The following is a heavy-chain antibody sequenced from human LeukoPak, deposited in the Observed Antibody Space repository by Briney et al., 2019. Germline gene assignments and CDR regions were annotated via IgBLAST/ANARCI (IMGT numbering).Heavy chain of an antibody. CDR2: IRYDGSNK. V-gene: IGHV3-30*02. CDR3: VKEIRRNYFYGMDV. J-gene: IGHJ6*02. CDR1: GFSFSNSD. Sequence: PGGPLRLSRAASGFSFSNSDMHWVRQAPGKGLEWVAFIRYDGSNKYYEDSVKGRLTISRDNAKNTLFLRMYSLRPEDTADYYCVKEIRRNYFYGMDVWGQGTLVTVSS.